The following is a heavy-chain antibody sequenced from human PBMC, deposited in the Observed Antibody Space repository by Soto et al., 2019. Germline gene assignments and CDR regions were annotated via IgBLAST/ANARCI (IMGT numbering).Heavy chain of an antibody. V-gene: IGHV4-59*01. CDR2: IYYSGST. CDR1: GGSISSYY. D-gene: IGHD3-3*01. J-gene: IGHJ4*02. Sequence: PSETLSVTCTVSGGSISSYYWSWIRQPPGKGLEWIGYIYYSGSTNYNPSLKSRVTISVDTSKNQFSLKLSSVTAADTAVYYCPRWLSGFDYWGQGTLVTVSS. CDR3: PRWLSGFDY.